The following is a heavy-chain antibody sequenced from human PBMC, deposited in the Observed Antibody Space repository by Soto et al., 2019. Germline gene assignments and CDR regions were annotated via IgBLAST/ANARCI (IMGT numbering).Heavy chain of an antibody. Sequence: EASVKVSCKASGYTFTNYGISWVRQAPGQGLEWMGWINAYNGNTNYAQKLQGRVTMTTYTSTSTAYMELRSLRSDDTAVYYCARNPVQKGYCTNGVCPRGNWFDPWGQGTLVTVSS. V-gene: IGHV1-18*01. CDR1: GYTFTNYG. CDR2: INAYNGNT. J-gene: IGHJ5*02. CDR3: ARNPVQKGYCTNGVCPRGNWFDP. D-gene: IGHD2-8*01.